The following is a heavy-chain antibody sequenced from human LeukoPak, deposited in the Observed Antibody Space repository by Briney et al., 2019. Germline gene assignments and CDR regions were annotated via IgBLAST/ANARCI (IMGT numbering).Heavy chain of an antibody. Sequence: PSGTLSLTCAVSGGSISSSNWWSWVRQPPGKGLDWIGEISHTGSTKYNPSLKNRVTISSDSSKNQFSLKLNSVTAADTATYYCTRSAGWWSLDYWGQGALVTVSS. J-gene: IGHJ4*02. CDR3: TRSAGWWSLDY. CDR1: GGSISSSNW. V-gene: IGHV4-4*02. D-gene: IGHD2-8*02. CDR2: ISHTGST.